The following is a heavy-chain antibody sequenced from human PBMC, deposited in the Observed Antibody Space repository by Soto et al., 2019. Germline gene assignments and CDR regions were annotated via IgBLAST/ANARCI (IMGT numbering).Heavy chain of an antibody. D-gene: IGHD4-17*01. V-gene: IGHV3-23*01. CDR1: GFTFSSYA. J-gene: IGHJ6*02. CDR3: AKDDGDYYYYYGMDV. Sequence: GGSLRLSCAASGFTFSSYAMSWVRQAPGKGLEWVSAISGSGGSTYYADSVKGRFTISRDNSKNTLYLQTNSLRAEDTAVYYCAKDDGDYYYYYGMDVWGQGTTVTVSS. CDR2: ISGSGGST.